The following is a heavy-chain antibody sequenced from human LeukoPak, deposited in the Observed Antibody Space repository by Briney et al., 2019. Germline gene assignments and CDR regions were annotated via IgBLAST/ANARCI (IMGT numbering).Heavy chain of an antibody. V-gene: IGHV3-11*01. D-gene: IGHD6-13*01. CDR2: ISSSGSTI. CDR3: ARGSSSWSTPFDY. J-gene: IGHJ4*02. CDR1: GFTFSDYY. Sequence: PGGSLRLSCAASGFTFSDYYMSWLRQAPGKGLEWVSYISSSGSTIYYADSVKGRFTISRDNAKNSLYLQMNSLRAEDTAVYYCARGSSSWSTPFDYWGQGTLVTVSS.